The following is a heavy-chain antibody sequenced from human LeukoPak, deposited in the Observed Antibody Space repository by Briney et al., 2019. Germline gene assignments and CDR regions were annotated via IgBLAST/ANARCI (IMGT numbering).Heavy chain of an antibody. J-gene: IGHJ4*02. D-gene: IGHD3-22*01. CDR3: AFDSSGYYGVGDY. CDR1: GFTFSSYG. V-gene: IGHV3-30*03. CDR2: ISYDGSNK. Sequence: GGSLRLSCAASGFTFSSYGMHWVRQAPGKGLEWVAVISYDGSNKYCADSVKGRFTISRDNSKNTLYLQMNSLRAEDTAVYYCAFDSSGYYGVGDYWGQGTLVTVSS.